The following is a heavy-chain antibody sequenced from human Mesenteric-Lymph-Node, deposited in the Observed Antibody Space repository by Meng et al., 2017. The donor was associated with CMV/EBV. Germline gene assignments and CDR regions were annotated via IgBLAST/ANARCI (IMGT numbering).Heavy chain of an antibody. CDR2: IYYSGST. CDR1: GGSISSSRYY. V-gene: IGHV4-39*01. Sequence: QLQLHEAGPGRVKPSETLSLTCTVSGGSISSSRYYWGWIRQPPGKGLEWIGSIYYSGSTYYNPSLTSRVTISVDTSKNQFSLKLSSVTAADTAVYYCARPHYYGSGSSPWFDPWGQGTLVTVSS. D-gene: IGHD3-10*01. J-gene: IGHJ5*02. CDR3: ARPHYYGSGSSPWFDP.